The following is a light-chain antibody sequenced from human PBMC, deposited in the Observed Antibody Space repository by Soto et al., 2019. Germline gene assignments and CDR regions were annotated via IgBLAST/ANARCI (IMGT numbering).Light chain of an antibody. CDR3: PQYYDVSQN. Sequence: DIVMTQSPDSLAVSLGERATINCMSSESRLYSPNNKNYLASYQQKPGQPPKLLIYWASTRESGVRDRFSGSGSEADFTLTISSLQAEDVAVYYCPQYYDVSQNFGLGTKVEI. V-gene: IGKV4-1*01. CDR2: WAS. J-gene: IGKJ1*01. CDR1: ESRLYSPNNKNY.